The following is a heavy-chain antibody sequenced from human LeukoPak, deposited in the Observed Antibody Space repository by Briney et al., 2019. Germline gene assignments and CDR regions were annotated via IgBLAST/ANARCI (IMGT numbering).Heavy chain of an antibody. D-gene: IGHD6-19*01. CDR1: GGSISSGDYY. CDR2: IYYSGST. CDR3: AGTQWQDPINDY. J-gene: IGHJ4*02. V-gene: IGHV4-30-4*01. Sequence: SETLSLACTVSGGSISSGDYYWSWIRQPPGKGLEWIGYIYYSGSTYYNPSLKSRVIISVDTSKNQFSLKLSSVTAADTAVYYCAGTQWQDPINDYWGQGTLVTVSS.